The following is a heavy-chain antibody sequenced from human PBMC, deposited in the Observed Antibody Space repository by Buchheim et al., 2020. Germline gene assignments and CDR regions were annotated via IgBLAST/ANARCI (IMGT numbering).Heavy chain of an antibody. CDR1: GFTFSSYA. Sequence: EVQLLESGGGLVQPGGSLRLSCAASGFTFSSYAMSWVRQAPGKGLEWVSAISGSGGSTYYADSVKGRFTISRDNSKNTPYLQINSLRAEDTAVYYCAPLNSSSWYLWGLNLGGMDVWGQGTT. D-gene: IGHD6-13*01. V-gene: IGHV3-23*01. CDR3: APLNSSSWYLWGLNLGGMDV. CDR2: ISGSGGST. J-gene: IGHJ6*02.